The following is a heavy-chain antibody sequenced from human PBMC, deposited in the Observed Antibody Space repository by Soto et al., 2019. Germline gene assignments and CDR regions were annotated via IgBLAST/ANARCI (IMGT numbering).Heavy chain of an antibody. Sequence: ASVKVSCKASGYTFSNFGITWVRQAPGQGLEWMGWISAYNGNTDYAQKLQGRVTMTTDTSTSTAYMELRSLRSGDTAVYYCARDLGYSSGPHDYWGQGTLVTVSS. J-gene: IGHJ4*02. CDR3: ARDLGYSSGPHDY. CDR1: GYTFSNFG. D-gene: IGHD5-18*01. V-gene: IGHV1-18*01. CDR2: ISAYNGNT.